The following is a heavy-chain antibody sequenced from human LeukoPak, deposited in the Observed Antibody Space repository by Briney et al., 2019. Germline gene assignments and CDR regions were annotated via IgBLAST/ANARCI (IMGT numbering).Heavy chain of an antibody. J-gene: IGHJ4*02. V-gene: IGHV3-30*02. CDR1: GFTFSSYG. D-gene: IGHD3-3*01. CDR3: AKDALYYDFWSGYSFDY. Sequence: PGGSLRLSCAASGFTFSSYGMHWVRQAPGKGLEWVAFIRYDGSNKYYADSVKGRFTISRDNSKNTLYLQMNSLRAEDTAVYYCAKDALYYDFWSGYSFDYWGQGTLVTVSS. CDR2: IRYDGSNK.